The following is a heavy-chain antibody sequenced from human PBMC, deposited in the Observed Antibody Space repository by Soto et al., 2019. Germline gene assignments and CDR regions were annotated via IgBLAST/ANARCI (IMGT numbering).Heavy chain of an antibody. D-gene: IGHD3-10*01. CDR1: GGSISTYY. CDR2: IFYSGST. V-gene: IGHV4-59*01. J-gene: IGHJ3*02. CDR3: ARVDGGFEESDAFDI. Sequence: QVQLQESGPGLVKPSETLSLTCIVSGGSISTYYWNWIRQPPGKGLEWIGYIFYSGSTKHHASLKSRVTISADTYKNQISLNLRSVTAADTAVYYCARVDGGFEESDAFDIWGQGTMVTVSS.